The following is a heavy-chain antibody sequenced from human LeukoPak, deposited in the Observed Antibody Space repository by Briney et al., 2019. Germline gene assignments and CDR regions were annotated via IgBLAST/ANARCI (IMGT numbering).Heavy chain of an antibody. CDR1: GGSISSYY. D-gene: IGHD6-19*01. J-gene: IGHJ5*02. Sequence: KPSETLSLTCNVYGGSISSYYWSWIRQTAGKGLEWIGRIYTDGDTDYNPSLKSRVTISVDKSRNQLFLNLNSVTAADTAVYYCATSAAVGGVKWFDPWGQGTLVTVSS. CDR2: IYTDGDT. V-gene: IGHV4-4*07. CDR3: ATSAAVGGVKWFDP.